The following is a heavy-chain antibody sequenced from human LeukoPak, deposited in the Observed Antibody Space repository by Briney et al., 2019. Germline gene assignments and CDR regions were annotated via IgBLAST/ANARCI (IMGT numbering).Heavy chain of an antibody. CDR2: INPSGGST. D-gene: IGHD6-19*01. Sequence: GASVKVSCKASGYTFTSYYMHWVRQAPGQGLEWMGIINPSGGSTSYAQNFQGRVTMTRDTSTSTVYMELSSLRSEDTAVYYCARERSGLAAVAGNFDYWGQGTLVTVSS. CDR1: GYTFTSYY. J-gene: IGHJ4*02. V-gene: IGHV1-46*01. CDR3: ARERSGLAAVAGNFDY.